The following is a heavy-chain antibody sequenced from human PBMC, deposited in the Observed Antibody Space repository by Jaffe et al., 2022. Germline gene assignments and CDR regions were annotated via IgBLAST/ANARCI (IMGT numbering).Heavy chain of an antibody. CDR3: ARVGSDDYSNYYYYYYYMDV. J-gene: IGHJ6*03. V-gene: IGHV3-48*01. CDR1: GFTFSSYS. Sequence: EVQLVESGGGLVQPGGSLRLSCAASGFTFSSYSMNWVRQAPGKGLEWVSYISSSSSTIYYADSVKGRFTISRDNAKNSLYLQMNSLRAEDTAVYYCARVGSDDYSNYYYYYYYMDVWGKGTTVTVSS. D-gene: IGHD4-4*01. CDR2: ISSSSSTI.